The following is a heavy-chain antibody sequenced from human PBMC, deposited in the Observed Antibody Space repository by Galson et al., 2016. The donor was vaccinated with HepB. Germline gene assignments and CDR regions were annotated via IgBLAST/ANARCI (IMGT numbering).Heavy chain of an antibody. CDR1: GFTFSSYG. CDR2: ISSTSRTI. V-gene: IGHV3-48*02. Sequence: SLRLSCAVSGFTFSSYGMNWVRQAPGKGLEWVSYISSTSRTIYYADSVKGRFTISRDNAKNSLYLQMHSLRYEDTAVYYCARATIHNYYFDYWGQGTLVTVSS. CDR3: ARATIHNYYFDY. D-gene: IGHD5-12*01. J-gene: IGHJ4*02.